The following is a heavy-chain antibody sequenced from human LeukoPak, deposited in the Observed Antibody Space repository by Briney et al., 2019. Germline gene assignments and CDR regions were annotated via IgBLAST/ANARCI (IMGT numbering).Heavy chain of an antibody. CDR2: IYYSGST. CDR1: GGSISSYY. J-gene: IGHJ4*02. D-gene: IGHD6-19*01. V-gene: IGHV4-59*08. Sequence: PSETLSLTCTVSGGSISSYYWSWIRQPPGKGLEWIGYIYYSGSTNYNPSLKSRVSISLDTSKNQFSLKLSSVTAADTAVYYCARLRGAVAGQFDYWGQGTLVTVSS. CDR3: ARLRGAVAGQFDY.